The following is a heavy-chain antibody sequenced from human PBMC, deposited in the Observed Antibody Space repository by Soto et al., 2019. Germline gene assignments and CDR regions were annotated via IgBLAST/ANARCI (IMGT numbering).Heavy chain of an antibody. V-gene: IGHV5-51*01. Sequence: VESLKISCKGSGYSFTSYWIGWVRQMPGKGLEWMGIIYPGDSDTRYSPSFQGQVTISADKSISTAYLQWSSLEASDTAMYYCSKSRTKGGGYNWFDPWGQGTLVTVSS. CDR3: SKSRTKGGGYNWFDP. J-gene: IGHJ5*02. D-gene: IGHD2-8*01. CDR2: IYPGDSDT. CDR1: GYSFTSYW.